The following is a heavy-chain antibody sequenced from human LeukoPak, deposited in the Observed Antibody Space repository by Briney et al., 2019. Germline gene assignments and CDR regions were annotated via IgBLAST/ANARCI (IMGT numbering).Heavy chain of an antibody. D-gene: IGHD5-18*01. Sequence: PGGSLRLSCAASGFIFSSYGMHWVRQAPGKGLEWVAFIRYDGSNTYYADSVKGRFTISRDNSKNTLYLQMNSLRAEDTAVYYCARRGPSGYRYMDVWGKGTTVTVSS. CDR2: IRYDGSNT. J-gene: IGHJ6*03. V-gene: IGHV3-30*02. CDR1: GFIFSSYG. CDR3: ARRGPSGYRYMDV.